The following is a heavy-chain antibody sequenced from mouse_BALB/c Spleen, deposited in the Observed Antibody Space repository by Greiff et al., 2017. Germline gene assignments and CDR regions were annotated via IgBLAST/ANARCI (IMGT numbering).Heavy chain of an antibody. CDR3: ARYWGYFDD. CDR2: IYPYNGGT. CDR1: GYTFTDYN. Sequence: EVQLQQSGPELVKPGASVKISCKASGYTFTDYNMHWVKQSHGKSLEWIGYIYPYNGGTGYNQKFKSKATLTVDNSSSTAYMKLRSLTSEDSAVYYCARYWGYFDDWGQGTTLTVAS. V-gene: IGHV1S29*02. J-gene: IGHJ2*01. D-gene: IGHD4-1*01.